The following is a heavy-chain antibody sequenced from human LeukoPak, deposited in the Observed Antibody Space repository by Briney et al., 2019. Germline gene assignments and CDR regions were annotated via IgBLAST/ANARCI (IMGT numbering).Heavy chain of an antibody. CDR1: DYTFTNYG. CDR3: ARDSSGFPRDASDY. CDR2: ISAYNGHT. V-gene: IGHV1-18*01. J-gene: IGHJ4*02. Sequence: GASVKVSCKASDYTFTNYGINWVRQAPGQGLEWMGWISAYNGHTNYAQNLQGRVTMTTDTSTSTAYMELRSLRSDDTAVYFCARDSSGFPRDASDYWGQGTLVTVSS. D-gene: IGHD3-22*01.